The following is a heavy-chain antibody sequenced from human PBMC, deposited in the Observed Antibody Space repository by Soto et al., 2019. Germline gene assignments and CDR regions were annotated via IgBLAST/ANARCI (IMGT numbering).Heavy chain of an antibody. V-gene: IGHV4-34*01. J-gene: IGHJ4*02. D-gene: IGHD3-10*01. CDR3: AGATIRISHHYRPFDY. Sequence: PSETLSLTCAVYGGSFSGYYWSWIRQPPGKGLEWIGEINHSGSTNYNPSLKSRVTKSEDTSKNQFSLKLSSVTAADTAVYYCAGATIRISHHYRPFDYWGQGTLVT. CDR1: GGSFSGYY. CDR2: INHSGST.